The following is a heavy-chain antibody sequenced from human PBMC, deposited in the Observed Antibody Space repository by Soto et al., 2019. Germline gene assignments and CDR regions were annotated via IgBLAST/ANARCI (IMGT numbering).Heavy chain of an antibody. D-gene: IGHD3-3*01. V-gene: IGHV4-31*11. Sequence: RLPETLSLTCAVYGGSFSGYYWSWIRQHPGKGLEWIGYIYYSGSTYYNPSLKSRVTISVDTSKNQFSLKLSSVTAADTAVYYCARAPPSRTIFGVVIIGNDAFDIWGQGTMVTVSS. CDR2: IYYSGST. CDR3: ARAPPSRTIFGVVIIGNDAFDI. CDR1: GGSFSGYY. J-gene: IGHJ3*02.